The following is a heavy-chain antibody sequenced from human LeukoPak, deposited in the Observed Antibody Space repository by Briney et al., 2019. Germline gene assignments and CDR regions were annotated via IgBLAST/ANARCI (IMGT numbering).Heavy chain of an antibody. CDR3: ARMIVATIRIGVYFYHGMDV. J-gene: IGHJ6*02. Sequence: SETLSLTCTVSGGSISSSSYYWGWIRQPPGKGLEWIGSIYYSGSTYYNPSLESRDSMSVDTSKNQISLQLTSVTAADTAVYYCARMIVATIRIGVYFYHGMDVWGQGTTVTVSS. D-gene: IGHD5-12*01. CDR1: GGSISSSSYY. V-gene: IGHV4-39*07. CDR2: IYYSGST.